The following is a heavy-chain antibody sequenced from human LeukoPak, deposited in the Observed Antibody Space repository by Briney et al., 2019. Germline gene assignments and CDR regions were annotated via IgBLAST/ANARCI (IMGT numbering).Heavy chain of an antibody. V-gene: IGHV1-69*04. J-gene: IGHJ4*02. CDR2: IIPILGIA. CDR3: ARWESLAKLDY. CDR1: GGTFSSYA. Sequence: ASVKVSCKASGGTFSSYAISWVRQAPGQGLEWMGRIIPILGIANYAQKFQGRVTITADKSTSTAYMELSSLRSDDTAVYYCARWESLAKLDYWGQGTLVTVSS. D-gene: IGHD1-26*01.